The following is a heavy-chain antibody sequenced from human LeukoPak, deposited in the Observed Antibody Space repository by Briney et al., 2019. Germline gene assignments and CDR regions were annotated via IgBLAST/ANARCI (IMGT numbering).Heavy chain of an antibody. Sequence: GGSLRLSCAASGFTFSNAWMSWVRQAPGKGLEWVAVISYDGSNKYYADSVKGRFTISRDNSKNTLYLQMNSLRAEDTAVYYCATLFDWLLGYWGQGTLVTVSS. CDR1: GFTFSNAW. CDR2: ISYDGSNK. J-gene: IGHJ4*02. V-gene: IGHV3-30*03. CDR3: ATLFDWLLGY. D-gene: IGHD3-9*01.